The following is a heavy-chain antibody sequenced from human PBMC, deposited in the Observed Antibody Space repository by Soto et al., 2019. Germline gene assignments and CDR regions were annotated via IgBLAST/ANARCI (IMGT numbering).Heavy chain of an antibody. D-gene: IGHD2-21*01. CDR3: AKDLDRFGIGDTLPLDY. Sequence: GGSLRLSCAASGFTFSSYAMSWVRQAPGKGLEWVSAISGSGGSTYYADSVKGRFTISRDNSKNTLYLQMNSLRAEDTAVYYCAKDLDRFGIGDTLPLDYWGQGTLVTVSS. CDR2: ISGSGGST. V-gene: IGHV3-23*01. J-gene: IGHJ4*02. CDR1: GFTFSSYA.